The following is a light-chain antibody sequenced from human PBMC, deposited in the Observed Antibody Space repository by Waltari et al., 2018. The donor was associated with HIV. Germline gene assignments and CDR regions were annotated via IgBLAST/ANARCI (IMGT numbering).Light chain of an antibody. Sequence: QSALTRPRSVSGSPGQSVTISCTGTSSDVGGYNYVSWYQQHPGKAPKLIIYDVSKRPSGVPDRFSGSKSGNTASLTISGLQAEDEADYYCCSYAGSYRGVFGGGTKLTVL. CDR3: CSYAGSYRGV. CDR1: SSDVGGYNY. CDR2: DVS. J-gene: IGLJ2*01. V-gene: IGLV2-11*01.